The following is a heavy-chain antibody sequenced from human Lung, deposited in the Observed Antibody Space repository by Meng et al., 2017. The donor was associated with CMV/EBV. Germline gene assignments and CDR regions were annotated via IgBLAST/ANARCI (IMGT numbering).Heavy chain of an antibody. Sequence: ASVKVSXKASGYTFTGYYMHWVRQAPGQGLEWMGWINPNSGGTNYAQKFQGRVTMTRDTSISTTYMELSRLRSDDTAVYYCARAARGAGTDEYFDYWGQGTXVTVAS. CDR1: GYTFTGYY. J-gene: IGHJ4*02. CDR2: INPNSGGT. D-gene: IGHD6-13*01. V-gene: IGHV1-2*02. CDR3: ARAARGAGTDEYFDY.